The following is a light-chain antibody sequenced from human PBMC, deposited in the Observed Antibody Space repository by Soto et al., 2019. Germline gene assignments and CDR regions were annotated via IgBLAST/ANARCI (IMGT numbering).Light chain of an antibody. Sequence: EIVLTQSPGTLSLSPGERATLSCRAGQGVTTNFAWYQQKSGQSPRLLIYDVSIRAAGVPARFSGTGSETDFTLTISGLRSEDSAIYFCQQYNNWPFSFGQGTRLEIK. CDR2: DVS. CDR3: QQYNNWPFS. CDR1: QGVTTN. J-gene: IGKJ5*01. V-gene: IGKV3-15*01.